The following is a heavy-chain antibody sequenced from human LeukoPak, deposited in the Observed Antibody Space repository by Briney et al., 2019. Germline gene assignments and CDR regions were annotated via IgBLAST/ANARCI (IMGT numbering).Heavy chain of an antibody. CDR3: ARDGEGITMIVDGPAFDI. CDR2: INPSGGST. D-gene: IGHD3-22*01. CDR1: GYTFTSYY. J-gene: IGHJ3*02. Sequence: GASVKVSCKASGYTFTSYYMHWVRQAPGQGLEWMGIINPSGGSTSYAQKFQGRVTMTRDTSTSTVYMELSSLRSEDTAVYYCARDGEGITMIVDGPAFDIWGQGTMVTVSS. V-gene: IGHV1-46*01.